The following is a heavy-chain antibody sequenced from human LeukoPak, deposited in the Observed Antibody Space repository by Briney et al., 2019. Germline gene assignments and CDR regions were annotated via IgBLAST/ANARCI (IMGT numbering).Heavy chain of an antibody. CDR2: IKQDGSEK. D-gene: IGHD3-22*01. Sequence: GGSLRLSCAASGFTFSSYGMHWVRQAPGKGLEWVANIKQDGSEKYYVDSVKGRFTISRDNAKNSLYLQMNSLRAEDTAVYYCARGGYYDSSGYSNYWGQGTLVTVSS. V-gene: IGHV3-7*03. CDR3: ARGGYYDSSGYSNY. J-gene: IGHJ4*02. CDR1: GFTFSSYG.